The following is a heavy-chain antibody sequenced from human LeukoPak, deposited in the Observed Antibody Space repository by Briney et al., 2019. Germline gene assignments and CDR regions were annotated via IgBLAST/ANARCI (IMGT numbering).Heavy chain of an antibody. D-gene: IGHD2-15*01. CDR3: AREKVDAFDI. CDR1: GGTFSSYA. CDR2: IIPIFGTA. Sequence: SVKVSCKXSGGTFSSYAISWVRQAPGQGLERMGGIIPIFGTANYAQKFQGRVTITTDESTSTAYMELSSLRSEDTAVYYCAREKVDAFDIWGQGTMVTVSS. J-gene: IGHJ3*02. V-gene: IGHV1-69*05.